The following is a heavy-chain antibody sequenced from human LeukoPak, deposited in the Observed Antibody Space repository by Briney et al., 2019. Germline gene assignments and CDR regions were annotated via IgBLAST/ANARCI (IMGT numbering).Heavy chain of an antibody. J-gene: IGHJ6*03. CDR3: ARAESDGNYYYYYMDV. CDR2: INWNGGTT. V-gene: IGHV3-20*04. Sequence: GGSLRLSCAASGFAVSGNYMSWVRQAPGKGLEWVSGINWNGGTTGYADSVKGRFTISRDNAKNSLYLQMNSLRAEDTALYYCARAESDGNYYYYYMDVWGKGTTVTVSS. D-gene: IGHD1-26*01. CDR1: GFAVSGNY.